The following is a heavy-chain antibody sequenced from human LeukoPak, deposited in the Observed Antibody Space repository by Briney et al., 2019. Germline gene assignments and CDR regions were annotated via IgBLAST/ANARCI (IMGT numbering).Heavy chain of an antibody. Sequence: ASVKVSCKASGYTFTSYDINWVRQATGQGLEWMGWMNPNSGNTGYAQKFQGRVTMTRNTSISTAYMELSSLRSEDTAVYYCARGRTSDYYDSGGDNWFDPWGQGTLVTVSS. D-gene: IGHD3-22*01. J-gene: IGHJ5*02. CDR1: GYTFTSYD. V-gene: IGHV1-8*01. CDR3: ARGRTSDYYDSGGDNWFDP. CDR2: MNPNSGNT.